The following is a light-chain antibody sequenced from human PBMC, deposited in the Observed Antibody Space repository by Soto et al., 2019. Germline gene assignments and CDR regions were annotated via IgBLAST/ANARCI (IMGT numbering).Light chain of an antibody. CDR3: QQYGSSPTWT. J-gene: IGKJ1*01. CDR1: QSVSSSY. CDR2: GAS. Sequence: EVGLTQYPGTLSLSPGERATLSCRASQSVSSSYLAWYQQKPGQAPRLLIYGASSRATGIPDRFSGSGSGTDFTLTISRLEPEDFAVYYCQQYGSSPTWTFGQGTTVDIK. V-gene: IGKV3-20*01.